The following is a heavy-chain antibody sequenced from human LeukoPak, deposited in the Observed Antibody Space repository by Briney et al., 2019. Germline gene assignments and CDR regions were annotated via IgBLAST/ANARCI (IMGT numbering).Heavy chain of an antibody. V-gene: IGHV4-31*03. J-gene: IGHJ4*02. D-gene: IGHD6-19*01. CDR1: GGSISSGGYY. Sequence: SETLSLTCTVSGGSISSGGYYWSWIRQHPGKGLEWIGYIYYSGSTYYNPSLKSRVTISADTSKNQFSLKLSSVTAADTAVCYCARARSAAGNFDYWGQGTLVTVSS. CDR2: IYYSGST. CDR3: ARARSAAGNFDY.